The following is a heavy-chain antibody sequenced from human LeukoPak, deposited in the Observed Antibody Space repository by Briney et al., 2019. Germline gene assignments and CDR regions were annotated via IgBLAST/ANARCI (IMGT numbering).Heavy chain of an antibody. CDR1: GYTFTCHY. Sequence: ASVKVSFKASGYTFTCHYLHWVRQAPGQGLEWMGWIDTKSGDPKYAQRFQGRVAMTRDTSINTGYMELRSLTSDDTAVYYCARWRGYSSGWSGPFDDWGQGTLVTVSS. D-gene: IGHD6-13*01. CDR2: IDTKSGDP. J-gene: IGHJ4*02. V-gene: IGHV1-2*02. CDR3: ARWRGYSSGWSGPFDD.